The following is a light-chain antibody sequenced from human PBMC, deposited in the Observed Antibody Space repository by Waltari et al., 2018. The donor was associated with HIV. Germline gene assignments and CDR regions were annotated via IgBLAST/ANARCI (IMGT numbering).Light chain of an antibody. J-gene: IGKJ1*01. Sequence: EIVMTQSPATLSVSPGERATLSCRASQSVSSNLAWYQQKPGQAPRLLIYGASTRATGIPGRFGGSGSGTEFTITISSLQSEDFAVYYCQQYNNWPGKTFGQGTKVEIK. CDR1: QSVSSN. CDR3: QQYNNWPGKT. CDR2: GAS. V-gene: IGKV3-15*01.